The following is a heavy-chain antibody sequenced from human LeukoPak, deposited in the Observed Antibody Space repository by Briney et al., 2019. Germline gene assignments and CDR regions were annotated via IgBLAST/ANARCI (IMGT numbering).Heavy chain of an antibody. CDR3: AELGITMIGGV. D-gene: IGHD3-10*02. CDR2: VSSSGSTI. CDR1: GFTFGSYG. J-gene: IGHJ6*04. V-gene: IGHV3-48*04. Sequence: GGSLRLSCAASGFTFGSYGMSWVRQAPGKGLEWVSYVSSSGSTIYYADSVKGRFTISRDNAKNSLYLQMNSLRAEDTAVYYCAELGITMIGGVWGKGTTVTISS.